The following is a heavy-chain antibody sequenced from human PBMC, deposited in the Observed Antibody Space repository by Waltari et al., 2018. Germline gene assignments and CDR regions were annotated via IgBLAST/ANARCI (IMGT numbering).Heavy chain of an antibody. J-gene: IGHJ4*02. V-gene: IGHV3-21*01. CDR1: GFTFSGYS. CDR2: ISGDSRFI. CDR3: ARDRRGYFDY. D-gene: IGHD3-16*01. Sequence: EVQLVESGGGLVKPGGSLRLSCEASGFTFSGYSMNWVRQAPGKGLEWVSSISGDSRFIYYADSVNGRFTISSDDAKNSLYLQMNSLRVDDTAVYYCARDRRGYFDYWGPGTLVSVSS.